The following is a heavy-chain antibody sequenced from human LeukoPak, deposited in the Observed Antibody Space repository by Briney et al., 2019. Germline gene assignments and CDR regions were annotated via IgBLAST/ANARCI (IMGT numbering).Heavy chain of an antibody. CDR3: AREGRGYSYAFEY. J-gene: IGHJ4*02. D-gene: IGHD5-18*01. CDR2: INSDGSST. CDR1: GFTFSNYW. Sequence: GGSLRLSCAASGFTFSNYWMHWVRQAPGKGLVWVSRINSDGSSTTYADSVKGRFTTSRDNGQNTLYLQMNSLRAEDTAVYYCAREGRGYSYAFEYWGQGTLVTVSS. V-gene: IGHV3-74*01.